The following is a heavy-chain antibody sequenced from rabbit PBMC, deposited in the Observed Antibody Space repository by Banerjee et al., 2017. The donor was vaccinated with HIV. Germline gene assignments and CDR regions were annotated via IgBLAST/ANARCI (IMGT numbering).Heavy chain of an antibody. J-gene: IGHJ4*01. D-gene: IGHD8-1*01. Sequence: RQAPGKGLEWIACIYAGSSGSTYYASWAKGRFTISKTSSTMVTLQMTSLTAADTATYFCARDLLFGNDSTYFGLWGPVSMV. CDR3: ARDLLFGNDSTYFGL. V-gene: IGHV1S40*01. CDR2: IYAGSSGST.